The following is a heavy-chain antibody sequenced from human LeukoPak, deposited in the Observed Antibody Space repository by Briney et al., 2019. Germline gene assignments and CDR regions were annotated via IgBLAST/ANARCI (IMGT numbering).Heavy chain of an antibody. CDR2: IGYDRRNQ. J-gene: IGHJ4*02. CDR1: AFTFSSYG. V-gene: IGHV3-30*02. Sequence: GGSLRLSCAASAFTFSSYGMHWVRQAPGKGLEWVAFIGYDRRNQYYADSVKGRFTISRDNSKNTLYLQMNSLRAEDTAVYYCAKDYSDSSGYFRVPHVFDFWGQGTLVTVSS. CDR3: AKDYSDSSGYFRVPHVFDF. D-gene: IGHD3-22*01.